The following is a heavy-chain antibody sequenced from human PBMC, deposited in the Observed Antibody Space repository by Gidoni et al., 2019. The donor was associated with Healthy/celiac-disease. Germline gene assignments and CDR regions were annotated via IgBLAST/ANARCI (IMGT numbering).Heavy chain of an antibody. D-gene: IGHD2-2*02. V-gene: IGHV3-9*01. CDR2: ISWNSGSI. Sequence: EVQLVESGGGLVQPGRSLRLSCAASGFTFADYAMHWVRQAPGKGLEWVSGISWNSGSIGYADSVKGRFTISRDNAKNSLYLQMNSLRAEDTALYYCAKDMGYCSSTSCYTRGFDYWGQGTLVTVSS. CDR1: GFTFADYA. J-gene: IGHJ4*02. CDR3: AKDMGYCSSTSCYTRGFDY.